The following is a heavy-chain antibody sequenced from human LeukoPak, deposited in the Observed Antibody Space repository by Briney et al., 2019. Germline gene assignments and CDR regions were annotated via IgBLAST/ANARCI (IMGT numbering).Heavy chain of an antibody. CDR1: GFTVSSNY. J-gene: IGHJ4*02. CDR2: IYSGGST. CDR3: ARGDFWSGYAFDY. V-gene: IGHV3-53*01. Sequence: PGGSLRLSCAASGFTVSSNYMSWVRQAPGKGLEWVSVIYSGGSTYYADSVKGRFTISRDNSKNTLYLQMNSLRAEDTAVYYCARGDFWSGYAFDYWGQGTLVTVSS. D-gene: IGHD3-3*01.